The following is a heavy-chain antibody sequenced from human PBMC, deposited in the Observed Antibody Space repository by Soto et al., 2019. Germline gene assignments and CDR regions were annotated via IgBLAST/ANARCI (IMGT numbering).Heavy chain of an antibody. CDR3: ARATVAAPRRPDLVAIAAAGHIDY. J-gene: IGHJ4*02. D-gene: IGHD6-13*01. Sequence: EVPLLESGGGLVQPGGSLRLSCAASGFTFSSYAMSWVRQAPGQGLEWVSAISGSGGSTYYADSVKGLFTISRDNSKNSLYLQMNSLRAEDTAVYYCARATVAAPRRPDLVAIAAAGHIDYWGQGTLVTVSS. CDR2: ISGSGGST. V-gene: IGHV3-23*01. CDR1: GFTFSSYA.